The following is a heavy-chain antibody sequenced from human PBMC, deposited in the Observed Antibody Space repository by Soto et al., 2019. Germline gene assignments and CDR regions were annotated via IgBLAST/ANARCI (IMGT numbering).Heavy chain of an antibody. J-gene: IGHJ4*02. CDR1: GFTFSSYA. D-gene: IGHD2-2*01. Sequence: PGGSLRLSCAASGFTFSSYAMSWVRQAPGKGLEWVSAISGSGGSTYYADSVKGRFTISRDNSKNTLYLQMNSLRAEDTAVYYCARHEDCSSTSCYQRRHFDYWGQGTLVTVSS. CDR3: ARHEDCSSTSCYQRRHFDY. V-gene: IGHV3-23*01. CDR2: ISGSGGST.